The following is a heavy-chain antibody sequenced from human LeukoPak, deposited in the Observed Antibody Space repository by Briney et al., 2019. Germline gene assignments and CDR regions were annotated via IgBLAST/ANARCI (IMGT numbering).Heavy chain of an antibody. Sequence: TGGSLRLSCAASGFTFSSYGMHWVRQAPGKGLEWVAFIRYDGSNKYYADSVKGRFTISRDNSKNTLYLQMNSLRAEDTAVYYCAKDLASYYYDGSEVFQQWGQGTLVTVSS. V-gene: IGHV3-30*02. CDR2: IRYDGSNK. D-gene: IGHD3-22*01. CDR3: AKDLASYYYDGSEVFQQ. J-gene: IGHJ1*01. CDR1: GFTFSSYG.